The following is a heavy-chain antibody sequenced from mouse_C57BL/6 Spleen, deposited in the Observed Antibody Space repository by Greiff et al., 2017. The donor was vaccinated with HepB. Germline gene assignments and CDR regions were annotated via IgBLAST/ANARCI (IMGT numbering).Heavy chain of an antibody. CDR2: INPSTGGT. V-gene: IGHV1-42*01. CDR1: GYSFTGYY. D-gene: IGHD1-1*01. Sequence: EVQVVESGPELVKPGASVKISCKASGYSFTGYYMNWVKQSPEKSLEWIGEINPSTGGTTYNQKFKAKATLTVDKSSSTAYMQLKSLTSEDSAVYYCAREVYYYGSSYPYYFDYWGQGTTLTVSS. J-gene: IGHJ2*01. CDR3: AREVYYYGSSYPYYFDY.